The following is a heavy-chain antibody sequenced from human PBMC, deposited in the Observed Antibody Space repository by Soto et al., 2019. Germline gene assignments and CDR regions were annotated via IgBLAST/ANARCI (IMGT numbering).Heavy chain of an antibody. V-gene: IGHV4-59*08. CDR3: ARHALLYSYDSSGYSDWYFDL. Sequence: QVQLQESGPGLVKPSETLSLTCTVSGGSISSYYWSWIRQPPGKGLEWIGYIYYSGSTNYNPSLKRRSTIAVATAKHLFSLYLGALTAADPPVYYCARHALLYSYDSSGYSDWYFDLWGLGTLVTVSS. CDR1: GGSISSYY. D-gene: IGHD3-22*01. CDR2: IYYSGST. J-gene: IGHJ2*01.